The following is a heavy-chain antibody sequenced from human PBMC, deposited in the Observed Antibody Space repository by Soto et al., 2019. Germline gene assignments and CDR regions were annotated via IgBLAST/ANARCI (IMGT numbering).Heavy chain of an antibody. D-gene: IGHD3-10*01. J-gene: IGHJ4*02. CDR3: ARISKGATYYGYVGY. CDR1: GGSITSSSSH. V-gene: IGHV4-39*01. CDR2: TYYSGST. Sequence: TSETLSLTCTVSGGSITSSSSHWGWIRQPPGKGLEWIASTYYSGSTYYNPSLKSRVTVSVDTSKNQFSLRLSSVTAADTAAYYCARISKGATYYGYVGYWGQGTLVTVSS.